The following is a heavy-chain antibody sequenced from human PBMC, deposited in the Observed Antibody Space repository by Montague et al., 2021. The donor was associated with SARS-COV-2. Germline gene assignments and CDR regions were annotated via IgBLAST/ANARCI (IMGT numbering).Heavy chain of an antibody. CDR3: AKAVTYYYDGSGYLGRGVGPFDT. Sequence: SLRLSCAASGFTFDDYAMSWVRQAPGKGLEWVSGVSWNGGSTGYADSVKGRFTISRDNAKNSLYLQMNSLRAEDTALYYCAKAVTYYYDGSGYLGRGVGPFDTWGQGTMVTVSS. J-gene: IGHJ3*01. CDR2: VSWNGGST. CDR1: GFTFDDYA. V-gene: IGHV3-20*04. D-gene: IGHD3-22*01.